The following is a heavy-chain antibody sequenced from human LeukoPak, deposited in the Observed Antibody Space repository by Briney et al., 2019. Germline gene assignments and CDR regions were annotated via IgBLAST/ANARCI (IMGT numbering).Heavy chain of an antibody. Sequence: PGGSLRLSCAASGFTFSSYSMNWVRQAPGKGLEWVSSISSSSSYIYYADSVKGRFTISRDNAKNSLYLQMNSLRAEDTAVYYCARGVPQQCWFDPWGQGTQVTVSS. CDR1: GFTFSSYS. CDR3: ARGVPQQCWFDP. V-gene: IGHV3-21*01. J-gene: IGHJ5*02. D-gene: IGHD6-13*01. CDR2: ISSSSSYI.